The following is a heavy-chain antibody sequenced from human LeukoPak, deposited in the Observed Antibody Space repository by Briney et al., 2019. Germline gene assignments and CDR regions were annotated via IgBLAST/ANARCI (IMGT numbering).Heavy chain of an antibody. V-gene: IGHV3-49*03. Sequence: GGSLRLSCTATGFTFGDYLMSWFRQAPGKGLEWIGFISGGTTEYAASVKGRFTISRDDSTSIAYLQMNSLTTEDTAVYYCSRGSGWLSVYWGQGTLVTVSS. CDR2: ISGGTT. D-gene: IGHD6-19*01. CDR3: SRGSGWLSVY. J-gene: IGHJ4*02. CDR1: GFTFGDYL.